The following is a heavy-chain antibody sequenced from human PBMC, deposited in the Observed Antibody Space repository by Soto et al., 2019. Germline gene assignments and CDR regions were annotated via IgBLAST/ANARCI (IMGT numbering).Heavy chain of an antibody. CDR2: INPATGAS. V-gene: IGHV1-2*02. CDR3: ARGGGVGVAGSAAFDM. Sequence: QLHLVQSGAVVKKPGASVTVSCSASGYPVTAYYMHWVRQAPGRGLEWMGGINPATGASKYTQTFQGRVTMTRDTSTSTGLMELSGLTSGDTAVFYCARGGGVGVAGSAAFDMWGQGTVVTVSS. CDR1: GYPVTAYY. D-gene: IGHD3-3*01. J-gene: IGHJ3*02.